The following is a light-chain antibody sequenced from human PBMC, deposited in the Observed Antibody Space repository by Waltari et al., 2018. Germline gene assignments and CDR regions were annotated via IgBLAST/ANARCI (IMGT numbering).Light chain of an antibody. J-gene: IGKJ2*01. Sequence: IVMTQPTTSWAVSLGASVTINCKSSQSVKHRSNNKNYLAWYQQKPGQPPKLLIYWASTRETGVPDRFSGSGTGTDFTLTVNNLRSEDVATYYCQQYYSFPYTFGQGTHLEIK. CDR1: QSVKHRSNNKNY. CDR2: WAS. CDR3: QQYYSFPYT. V-gene: IGKV4-1*01.